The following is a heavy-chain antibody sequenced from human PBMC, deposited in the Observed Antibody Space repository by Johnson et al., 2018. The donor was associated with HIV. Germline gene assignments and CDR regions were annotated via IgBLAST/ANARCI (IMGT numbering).Heavy chain of an antibody. Sequence: VQLVESGGGLIQPGGSLRLSCAASGFTFDDYAMHWVRQAPGKGLEWVSGISWNSGSIGYADSVKGRFTISRDNAKNSLYLHMNSLRAEDTALYYCARSDYVWGSYTRKGAFDIWGQGTIVTVSS. V-gene: IGHV3-9*01. CDR3: ARSDYVWGSYTRKGAFDI. CDR1: GFTFDDYA. CDR2: ISWNSGSI. J-gene: IGHJ3*02. D-gene: IGHD3-16*01.